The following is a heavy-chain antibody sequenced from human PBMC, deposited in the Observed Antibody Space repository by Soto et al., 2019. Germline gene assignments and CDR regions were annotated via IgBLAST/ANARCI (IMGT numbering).Heavy chain of an antibody. J-gene: IGHJ3*01. CDR1: GGSISSYY. CDR2: ICYSGST. V-gene: IGHV4-59*01. Sequence: QVQLQESGPGLVKPSETLSLTCTVSGGSISSYYWSWIRQPPGKGLEWIGYICYSGSTNYKPSLKSRLTISVDTSKNQFSLKLSSVTAADTAVYYWARVWGGAFDFWGQGTMVTFSS. D-gene: IGHD3-10*01. CDR3: ARVWGGAFDF.